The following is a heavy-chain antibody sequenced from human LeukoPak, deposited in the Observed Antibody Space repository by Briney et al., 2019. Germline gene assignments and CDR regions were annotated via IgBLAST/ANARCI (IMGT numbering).Heavy chain of an antibody. J-gene: IGHJ5*02. Sequence: PGGSLRLSCAASGFTFSDYGMHWVRQAPGKGLEWVAVISYDGNSEYYADSVKGRFSISRDNSKDTLYLQMNSLRPEDTAVYYCEKRRSTSCHAPGGQGTLVTVSS. D-gene: IGHD2-2*01. CDR3: EKRRSTSCHAP. V-gene: IGHV3-30*18. CDR2: ISYDGNSE. CDR1: GFTFSDYG.